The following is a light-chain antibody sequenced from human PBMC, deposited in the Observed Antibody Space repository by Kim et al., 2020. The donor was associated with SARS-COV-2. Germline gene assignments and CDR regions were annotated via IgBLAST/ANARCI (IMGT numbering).Light chain of an antibody. V-gene: IGLV7-46*01. CDR3: LLSYSGARV. CDR1: TGAVTSGHY. Sequence: QAVVTQEPSLIVSPGGTVTLTCGSSTGAVTSGHYPYWFQQNPVHAPRTLIYHTSNKQSWTPARFSGSLVGGKAALTLSGAQPEDEAEYYCLLSYSGARVFGGGTKLTVL. J-gene: IGLJ3*02. CDR2: HTS.